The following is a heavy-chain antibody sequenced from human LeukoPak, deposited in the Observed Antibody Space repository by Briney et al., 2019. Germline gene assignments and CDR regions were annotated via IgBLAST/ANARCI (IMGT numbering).Heavy chain of an antibody. CDR2: ISAYNGNT. V-gene: IGHV1-18*01. CDR3: ARDRRYYYGSGNIDY. J-gene: IGHJ4*02. CDR1: GYTFTSYG. D-gene: IGHD3-10*01. Sequence: EASVKVSCKASGYTFTSYGISWVRQAPGQGLEWMGWISAYNGNTNYAQKLQGRVTMTPDTSTSTAYMELRSLRSDDTAVYYCARDRRYYYGSGNIDYWGQGTLVTVSS.